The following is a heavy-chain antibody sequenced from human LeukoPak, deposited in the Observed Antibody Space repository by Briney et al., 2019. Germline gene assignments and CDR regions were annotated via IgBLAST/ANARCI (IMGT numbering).Heavy chain of an antibody. J-gene: IGHJ3*02. D-gene: IGHD3-10*01. CDR2: IRSKTHGGTT. Sequence: GGSLRLSCTASGITFGDYAMSWVRQAPGKGLEWVGFIRSKTHGGTTEYAASVKGRFTISRDDSKSTAYLQMNSLKTEDAAVYYCTTEVLWFGGSDAFDIWGQGTMVTVSS. CDR1: GITFGDYA. V-gene: IGHV3-49*04. CDR3: TTEVLWFGGSDAFDI.